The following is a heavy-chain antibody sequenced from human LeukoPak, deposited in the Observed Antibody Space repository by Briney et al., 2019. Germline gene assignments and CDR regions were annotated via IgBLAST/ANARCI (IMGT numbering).Heavy chain of an antibody. J-gene: IGHJ4*02. D-gene: IGHD6-13*01. CDR2: INPNSGGT. CDR3: ARARPSSTWSHYLTVDY. V-gene: IGHV1-2*02. Sequence: GASVKVSCKASGYTFTGYYMHWVRQAPGQGLEWMGWINPNSGGTNYAQKFQGRVTMTRDTSTSTAYMELRSLRSDDTAVYYCARARPSSTWSHYLTVDYWGQGTLVTVSS. CDR1: GYTFTGYY.